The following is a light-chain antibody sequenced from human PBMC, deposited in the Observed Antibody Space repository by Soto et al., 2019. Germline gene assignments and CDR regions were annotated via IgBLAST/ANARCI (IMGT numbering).Light chain of an antibody. Sequence: QSALTQPASVSGSPGQSITISCTGTSSDVGDYNFVSWYQQHPGKAPILMIFEVTNRPSGVSNRFSGSKSGNTASLTISGLQAEDEADYYCSSYTTSSTRVFGTGTKVTVL. J-gene: IGLJ1*01. CDR2: EVT. CDR1: SSDVGDYNF. V-gene: IGLV2-14*01. CDR3: SSYTTSSTRV.